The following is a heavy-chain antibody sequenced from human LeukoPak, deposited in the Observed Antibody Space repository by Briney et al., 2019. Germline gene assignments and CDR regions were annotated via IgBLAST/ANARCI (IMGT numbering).Heavy chain of an antibody. Sequence: GASVKVSCKASGYTFTGYYMHWVRQAPGQGLEWMGRINPNSGGTNYAQKFQGRVTMARDTSISTAYMELSRLRSDDTAVYYCASFGRTYYYDSSGYPWGQGTLVTVSS. CDR1: GYTFTGYY. CDR2: INPNSGGT. J-gene: IGHJ4*02. CDR3: ASFGRTYYYDSSGYP. V-gene: IGHV1-2*06. D-gene: IGHD3-22*01.